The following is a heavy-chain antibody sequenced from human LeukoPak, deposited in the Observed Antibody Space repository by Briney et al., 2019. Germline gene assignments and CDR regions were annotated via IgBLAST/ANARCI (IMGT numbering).Heavy chain of an antibody. J-gene: IGHJ4*02. CDR2: ISSSSSYI. CDR1: GFTFSSYS. CDR3: ARGVYPSGWYGDY. Sequence: GGSLRLSCAASGFTFSSYSMNWGRQAPGKGLEWVSSISSSSSYIYYADSVKGRFTNSRDNAKNSLYLQMNSLRAEDTAVYYCARGVYPSGWYGDYWGQGTLVTVSS. D-gene: IGHD6-19*01. V-gene: IGHV3-21*01.